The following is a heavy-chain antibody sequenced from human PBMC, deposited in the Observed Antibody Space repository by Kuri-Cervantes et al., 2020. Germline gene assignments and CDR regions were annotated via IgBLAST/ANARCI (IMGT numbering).Heavy chain of an antibody. CDR1: GYTFTGYY. D-gene: IGHD6-19*01. CDR3: ARGSFRITVAGYTDYFQH. Sequence: ASVKVSCKASGYTFTGYYIHWVRQAPGQGLEWMGWINPNTGGTNYAQKFQGRVTTTRDTSISTAYMELSRLRSDDTALYYCARGSFRITVAGYTDYFQHWGQGTLVTVSS. CDR2: INPNTGGT. J-gene: IGHJ1*01. V-gene: IGHV1-2*02.